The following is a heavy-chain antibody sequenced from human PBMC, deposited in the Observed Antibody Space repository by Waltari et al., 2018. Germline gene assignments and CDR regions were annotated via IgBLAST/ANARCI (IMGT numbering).Heavy chain of an antibody. V-gene: IGHV4-59*01. Sequence: QVQLQESGPGLVKPSETLSLTCTVSGYSISSYYWSWIRQPPGEGLEWIGYIYYSGSTNSNPSLKSGVTRAGDTFRNQVSLKLSSVTAADTAVYYCERGPYPVLRDVDWGQGTLVTVSS. CDR1: GYSISSYY. D-gene: IGHD3-9*01. J-gene: IGHJ4*02. CDR3: ERGPYPVLRDVD. CDR2: IYYSGST.